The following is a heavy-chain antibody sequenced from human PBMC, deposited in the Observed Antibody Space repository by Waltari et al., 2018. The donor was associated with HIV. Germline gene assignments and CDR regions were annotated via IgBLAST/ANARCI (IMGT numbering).Heavy chain of an antibody. CDR2: ISTDETWT. CDR1: GFIFIDNW. CDR3: ARDLNVVGHPDYLHG. D-gene: IGHD2-15*01. V-gene: IGHV3-74*01. Sequence: EVQLVESGGGLVQPGGSLRLSCAASGFIFIDNWMHWVRQVPGKGLVWVSRISTDETWTHYADSVKGRFTISRDNAKNTLYLQMNSLRVEDTAVYYCARDLNVVGHPDYLHGWGQGTLVTVSS. J-gene: IGHJ4*02.